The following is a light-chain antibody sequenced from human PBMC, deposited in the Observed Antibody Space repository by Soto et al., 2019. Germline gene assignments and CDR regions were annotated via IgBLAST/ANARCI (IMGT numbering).Light chain of an antibody. Sequence: QSALTQPPSASGSPGQSVTIYCAGTSSDVGGSYFVSWYQQHPGKAPKLMIYEVNKRPSGVPDRFSGSKSGNTASLTVSGLQAEDEADYYRGSNAGGDNVIFGGGTKLTVL. V-gene: IGLV2-8*01. CDR1: SSDVGGSYF. CDR2: EVN. J-gene: IGLJ2*01. CDR3: GSNAGGDNVI.